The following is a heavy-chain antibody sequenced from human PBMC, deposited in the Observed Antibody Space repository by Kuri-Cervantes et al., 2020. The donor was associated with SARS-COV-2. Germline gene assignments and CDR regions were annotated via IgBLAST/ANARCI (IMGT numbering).Heavy chain of an antibody. CDR3: ARVDESSSSWYPRYYYYYYYMDV. V-gene: IGHV3-30*04. D-gene: IGHD6-13*01. CDR2: ISYDESNK. CDR1: GFTFRTYA. J-gene: IGHJ6*03. Sequence: LSLTCVASGFTFRTYAVHWVRQPPGKGLEWVAVISYDESNKYYADSVKGRFTISRDNSKNTLYLQMNSLRAEDTAVYYCARVDESSSSWYPRYYYYYYYMDVWGKGTTVTVSS.